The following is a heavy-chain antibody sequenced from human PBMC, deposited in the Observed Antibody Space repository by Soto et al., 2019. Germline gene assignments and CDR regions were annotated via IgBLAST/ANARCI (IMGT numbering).Heavy chain of an antibody. Sequence: QITLKESGPTLVKPTQTLTLTCTFSGFSLSTSGVGVGWIRQPPGKALEWLAHIYWDDDKRYSPSLKSRLTSTRDTYKNQVVPTMPNMDRVDTASYYCAHRLPSSRWSFWGQGTPVTVSS. V-gene: IGHV2-5*02. CDR2: IYWDDDK. CDR3: AHRLPSSRWSF. D-gene: IGHD6-13*01. CDR1: GFSLSTSGVG. J-gene: IGHJ4*02.